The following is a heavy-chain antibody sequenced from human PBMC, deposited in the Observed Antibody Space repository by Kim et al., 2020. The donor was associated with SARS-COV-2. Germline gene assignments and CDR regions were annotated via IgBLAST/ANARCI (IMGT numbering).Heavy chain of an antibody. D-gene: IGHD3-9*01. CDR3: ARHSTYQDILTDAFDI. CDR2: TYSSGRP. CDR1: GGSINNHY. J-gene: IGHJ3*02. Sequence: SETLSLICTVSGGSINNHYWSWIRQAPGRGLEWIGYTYSSGRPTYNPSLQSRVSISVDASKNQVSLKLSSVTVADTAVFYCARHSTYQDILTDAFDIWGQGKMVTVSS. V-gene: IGHV4-4*09.